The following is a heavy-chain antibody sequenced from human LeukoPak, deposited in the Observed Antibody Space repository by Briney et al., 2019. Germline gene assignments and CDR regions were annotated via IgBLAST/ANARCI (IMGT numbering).Heavy chain of an antibody. V-gene: IGHV1-69*13. CDR3: ARSGSSNYAPSRH. D-gene: IGHD4-11*01. CDR2: IIPIFGTA. Sequence: SVKVSCKASGYTFTSYDINWVRQAPGQGLEWMGGIIPIFGTANYAQKFQGRVTITADESTSTAYMELSSLRSEDTAVYYCARSGSSNYAPSRHWGQGTLVTVSS. J-gene: IGHJ1*01. CDR1: GYTFTSYD.